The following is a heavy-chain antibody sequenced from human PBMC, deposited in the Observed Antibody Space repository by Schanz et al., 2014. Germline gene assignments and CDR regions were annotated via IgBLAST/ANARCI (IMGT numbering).Heavy chain of an antibody. CDR3: TRGGYSYALSAFDI. J-gene: IGHJ3*02. D-gene: IGHD5-18*01. Sequence: QLQLVQSGAEVKKPGSSMKVSCKASGGTFNSYTINWVRQAPGQGLEWMGWISAYTNNTNYALKLQGRVTMTTDTSTSTAYMELRSLRSDDTALYYCTRGGYSYALSAFDIWGQGTMVTVSS. CDR1: GGTFNSYT. V-gene: IGHV1-18*01. CDR2: ISAYTNNT.